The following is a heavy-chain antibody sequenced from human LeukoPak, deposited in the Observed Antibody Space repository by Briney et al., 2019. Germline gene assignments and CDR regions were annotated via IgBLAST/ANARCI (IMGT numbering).Heavy chain of an antibody. CDR3: ALHHGSYYLGRWFDP. D-gene: IGHD1-26*01. CDR2: VSGSGDST. V-gene: IGHV3-23*01. Sequence: GGSLRLSCAASGFTFSSYDMSWVRQAPGKGLEWVSGVSGSGDSTHYADSVKGRFTISRDNSKNTLYLQMNSLRAEDTAVYYCALHHGSYYLGRWFDPWGQGTLVNVSS. CDR1: GFTFSSYD. J-gene: IGHJ5*02.